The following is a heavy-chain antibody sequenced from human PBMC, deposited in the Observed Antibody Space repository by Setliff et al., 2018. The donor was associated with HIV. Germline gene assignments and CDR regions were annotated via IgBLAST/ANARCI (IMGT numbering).Heavy chain of an antibody. CDR1: GFTFSNYG. CDR2: IHYDGRDQ. J-gene: IGHJ4*02. Sequence: PGGSLRLSCATSGFTFSNYGMHWVRQAPGKGLEWVTFIHYDGRDQYYADSVKGRSTISRDNSKNTLYLQMNSLRAEDTAVYYCAKDRYYDSSGSPFDYWGQGTLVTVSS. D-gene: IGHD3-22*01. V-gene: IGHV3-30*02. CDR3: AKDRYYDSSGSPFDY.